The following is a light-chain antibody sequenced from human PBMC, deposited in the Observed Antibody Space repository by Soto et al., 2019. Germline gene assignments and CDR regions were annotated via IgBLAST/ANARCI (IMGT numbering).Light chain of an antibody. V-gene: IGKV3-20*01. CDR3: QQYGSSPWT. J-gene: IGKJ1*01. CDR2: AAS. Sequence: EIVLTQSPGTLSLSPGERATLSCRASQSVSSSYLAWYQQKPGQAPRLLLYAASRRATGIPDRFSGSGSGTDFTLTISRLEPEDFALYYCQQYGSSPWTFGQGTKVEI. CDR1: QSVSSSY.